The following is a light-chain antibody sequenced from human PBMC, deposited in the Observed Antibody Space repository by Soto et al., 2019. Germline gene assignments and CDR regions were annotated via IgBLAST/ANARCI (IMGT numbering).Light chain of an antibody. Sequence: MSQSPSTLSGSEGDRVTIACRASQTISSGLAWYQQKPGKAPKLLIYKASTLKSGVPSRFSGSGSGTEFTLTISSLQPDDFATYYCQHYNSYSEAFGQGSNVDI. CDR2: KAS. V-gene: IGKV1-5*03. CDR3: QHYNSYSEA. CDR1: QTISSG. J-gene: IGKJ1*01.